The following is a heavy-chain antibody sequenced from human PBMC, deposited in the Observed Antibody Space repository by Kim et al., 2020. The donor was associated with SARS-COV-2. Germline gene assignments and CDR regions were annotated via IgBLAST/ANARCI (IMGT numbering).Heavy chain of an antibody. D-gene: IGHD2-21*02. CDR3: ARGDGGNSEVDY. J-gene: IGHJ4*02. Sequence: YYADSVKGRFTISRDNSKNTLYLQMNSLRAEDTAVYYCARGDGGNSEVDYWGQGTLVTVSS. V-gene: IGHV3-33*01.